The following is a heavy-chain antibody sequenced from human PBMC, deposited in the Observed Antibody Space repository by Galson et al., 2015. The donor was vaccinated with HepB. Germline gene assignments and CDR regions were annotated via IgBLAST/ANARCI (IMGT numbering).Heavy chain of an antibody. CDR2: IRSKPNNYAT. D-gene: IGHD2-15*01. J-gene: IGHJ4*02. V-gene: IGHV3-73*01. CDR1: GFTFSGFA. CDR3: VLHLGHCRGDSCQDS. Sequence: SLRLSCAASGFTFSGFAMHWVRQASGKGLEWVGRIRSKPNNYATLYAASVEGRFTISRDDSKSMAYLLLNSLRTEDTAVYYCVLHLGHCRGDSCQDSWGQGTLVTVSS.